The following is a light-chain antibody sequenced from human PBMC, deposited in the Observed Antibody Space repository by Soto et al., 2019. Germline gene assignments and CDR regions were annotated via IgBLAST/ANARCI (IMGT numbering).Light chain of an antibody. CDR2: EVS. CDR3: SSYTSSSTQV. J-gene: IGLJ1*01. Sequence: QSALTQPASVSGSPGQSITICCTGTSSDVGGYNYVSWYQQHPGKAPKLMIYEVSNRPSGVSNRFSGSKSSNTASLTISGLQAEDEADYYCSSYTSSSTQVFGTGTKLTVL. V-gene: IGLV2-14*01. CDR1: SSDVGGYNY.